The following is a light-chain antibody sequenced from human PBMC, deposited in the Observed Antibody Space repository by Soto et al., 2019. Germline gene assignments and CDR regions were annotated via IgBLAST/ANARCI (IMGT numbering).Light chain of an antibody. CDR2: AAS. Sequence: IRVTQSPSTLSAFVGDRVAITCRASQAISNYLNWYQQKPGKAPKLLIYAASSLQSGVPSRFSGSGSGTDFTLTISSLQSEDFAVYYCQQYNNWPPWTFGQGTKVDIK. J-gene: IGKJ1*01. CDR1: QAISNY. V-gene: IGKV1-17*01. CDR3: QQYNNWPPWT.